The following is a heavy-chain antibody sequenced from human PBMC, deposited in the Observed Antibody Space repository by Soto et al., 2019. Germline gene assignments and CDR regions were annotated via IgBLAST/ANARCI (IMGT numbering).Heavy chain of an antibody. CDR1: GGSISSYY. J-gene: IGHJ6*02. CDR3: VRDGTLSEYGMDV. V-gene: IGHV4-4*07. CDR2: IYTSGST. D-gene: IGHD1-1*01. Sequence: QMQLQESGPGLVKPSETLSLTCTVSGGSISSYYWSWIRQPAGKGLEWIGRIYTSGSTNYNPSLKSRVTMSVDTSKNQFSLKLSSLTAADTAVYYCVRDGTLSEYGMDVWGQGTTVTVSS.